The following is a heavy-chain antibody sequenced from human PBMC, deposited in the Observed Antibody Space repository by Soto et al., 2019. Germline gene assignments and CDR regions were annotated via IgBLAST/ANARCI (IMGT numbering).Heavy chain of an antibody. CDR3: ARWGTTGGLDV. Sequence: QVQLVASGGGVVQPGTSLRVSCVGSGFTFRSYVIHWVRQAPGKGLEWVALTSYDGSDKYYGDSVRGRFTISRDNSRNTVDLQMDSLRLEDTAFYYCARWGTTGGLDVWGQGTLVSVSS. J-gene: IGHJ1*01. CDR1: GFTFRSYV. CDR2: TSYDGSDK. V-gene: IGHV3-30*19. D-gene: IGHD3-16*01.